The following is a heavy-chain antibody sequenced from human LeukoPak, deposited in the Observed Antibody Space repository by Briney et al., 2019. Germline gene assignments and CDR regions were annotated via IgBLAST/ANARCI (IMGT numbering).Heavy chain of an antibody. CDR3: ARDGRLLSPAEYFQL. D-gene: IGHD6-25*01. CDR1: AGTFSGYA. V-gene: IGHV1-69*01. CDR2: IIPIFGTA. J-gene: IGHJ1*01. Sequence: SVKVSCKASAGTFSGYAIRWVRQAPGQGLEWMGGIIPIFGTANYAQKFQGRVTITADESTSTAYMELSSLRSEDTAVYYCARDGRLLSPAEYFQLWGQGTLVTVSS.